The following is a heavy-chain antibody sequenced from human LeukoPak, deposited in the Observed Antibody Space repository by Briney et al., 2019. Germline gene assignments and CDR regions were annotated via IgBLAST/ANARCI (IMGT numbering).Heavy chain of an antibody. CDR2: ISGSGGST. CDR3: AKEPYYDFWSGYYRVGY. CDR1: GFTFSSYA. V-gene: IGHV3-23*01. J-gene: IGHJ4*02. D-gene: IGHD3-3*01. Sequence: GGSLRLSCAASGFTFSSYAMSWVRQAPGKGLEWVSAISGSGGSTYYADSVKGRFTISRDNSKNTLYQQMNSLRAEDTAVYYCAKEPYYDFWSGYYRVGYWGQGTLVTVSS.